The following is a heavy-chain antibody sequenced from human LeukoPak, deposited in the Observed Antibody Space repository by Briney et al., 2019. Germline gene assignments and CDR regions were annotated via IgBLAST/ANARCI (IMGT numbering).Heavy chain of an antibody. CDR1: GYTFTGHY. V-gene: IGHV1-2*02. CDR3: ARTYYYDSSGYYFDY. D-gene: IGHD3-22*01. Sequence: ASVKVFCKASGYTFTGHYMHWVRQAPGQGPEWMGWINPNSGGTNYAQKFQGRVTMTRDTSISTAYMELSSLRSGDTAVCYCARTYYYDSSGYYFDYWGQGTLVTVSS. CDR2: INPNSGGT. J-gene: IGHJ4*02.